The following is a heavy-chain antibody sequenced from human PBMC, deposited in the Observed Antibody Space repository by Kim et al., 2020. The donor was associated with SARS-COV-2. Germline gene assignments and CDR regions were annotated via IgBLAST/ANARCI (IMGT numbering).Heavy chain of an antibody. CDR3: ARDFPSEVVPAAMLDY. V-gene: IGHV1-3*01. CDR1: GYTFTSYA. Sequence: ASVKVSCKASGYTFTSYAMHWVRQAPGQRLEWMGWINAGNGNTKYSQKFQGRVTITRDTSASTAYMELSSLRSEDTAVYYCARDFPSEVVPAAMLDYWGQGTLVTVSS. D-gene: IGHD2-2*01. CDR2: INAGNGNT. J-gene: IGHJ4*02.